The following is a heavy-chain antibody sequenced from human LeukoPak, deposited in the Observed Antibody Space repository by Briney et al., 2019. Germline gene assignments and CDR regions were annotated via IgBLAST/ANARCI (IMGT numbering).Heavy chain of an antibody. D-gene: IGHD6-19*01. CDR3: ARLPGYSSGWFHGEADY. J-gene: IGHJ4*02. V-gene: IGHV1-2*02. Sequence: ASVKVSCKASGYTFTGYYMHWVRQAPGQGLEWMGWINPNSGGTNYAQKFQGRVTMTRDTPISTAYMELSRLRSDDTAVYYCARLPGYSSGWFHGEADYWGQGALVTVSS. CDR2: INPNSGGT. CDR1: GYTFTGYY.